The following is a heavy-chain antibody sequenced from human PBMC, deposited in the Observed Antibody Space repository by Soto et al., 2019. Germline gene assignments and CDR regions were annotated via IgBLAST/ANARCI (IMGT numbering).Heavy chain of an antibody. CDR2: IIPNNGGT. Sequence: ASVKVSCKASGYTFTGYYMHWVRQAPGQGLEWMGWIIPNNGGTKYAQKFQDRVTMTRDTSISTAYMELSRLRSDDTAVYYCARGTFDSSGDYFAGWFGHWGQGTLVTVSS. D-gene: IGHD3-22*01. CDR3: ARGTFDSSGDYFAGWFGH. V-gene: IGHV1-2*02. CDR1: GYTFTGYY. J-gene: IGHJ5*02.